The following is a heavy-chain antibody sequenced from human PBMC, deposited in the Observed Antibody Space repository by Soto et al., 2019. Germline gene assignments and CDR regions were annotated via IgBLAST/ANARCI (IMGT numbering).Heavy chain of an antibody. Sequence: PSETLSLTCTVSGGSISSDGYYWSWIRQHPGKGLEWIGYIYYSGSTYYNPSLKSRVTISVDTSKNQFSLKLSSVTAADTAVYYCARSHPQWLVFRGHDAFDIWGQGTMVTVSS. D-gene: IGHD6-19*01. J-gene: IGHJ3*02. V-gene: IGHV4-31*03. CDR1: GGSISSDGYY. CDR3: ARSHPQWLVFRGHDAFDI. CDR2: IYYSGST.